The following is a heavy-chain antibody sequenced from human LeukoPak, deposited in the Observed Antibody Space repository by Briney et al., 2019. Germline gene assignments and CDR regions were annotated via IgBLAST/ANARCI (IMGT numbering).Heavy chain of an antibody. Sequence: PSETLSLTCAVYGGSCSGYYWSWIRQPPGKGLDWSGESNHSGSTNDNPALRSRVTTSVETSKNQSSLTLSSVTAADTAISYCARPAISDYFYYMDVWGDGTPVTVSS. CDR2: SNHSGST. J-gene: IGHJ6*03. D-gene: IGHD1-26*01. V-gene: IGHV4-34*01. CDR3: ARPAISDYFYYMDV. CDR1: GGSCSGYY.